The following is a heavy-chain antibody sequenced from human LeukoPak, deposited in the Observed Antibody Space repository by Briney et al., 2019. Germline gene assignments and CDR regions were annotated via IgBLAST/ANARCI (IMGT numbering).Heavy chain of an antibody. V-gene: IGHV1-46*01. CDR3: ARVVIQLGFDY. Sequence: ASVKVPCKASGYTFTSYYMHWVRQAPGQGLEWMGIINPSGGSTSYAQKFQGRVTMTRDTSTSTVYMELSSLRSEDTAVYYCARVVIQLGFDYWGQGTLVTVSS. CDR1: GYTFTSYY. CDR2: INPSGGST. D-gene: IGHD5-18*01. J-gene: IGHJ4*02.